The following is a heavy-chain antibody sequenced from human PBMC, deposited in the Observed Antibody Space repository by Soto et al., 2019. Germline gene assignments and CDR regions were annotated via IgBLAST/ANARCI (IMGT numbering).Heavy chain of an antibody. CDR3: ARGWGYDTSDYYYAY. CDR2: ITPIFGTA. V-gene: IGHV1-69*01. D-gene: IGHD3-22*01. CDR1: GGTFSRYA. Sequence: QVQLIQSGAEVKKPGSSVKVSCKAYGGTFSRYAISWVRQAPGQGLEWMGGITPIFGTANYAQKFQDRVAITADESTRTSYMELRSLRSGDTAVYYCARGWGYDTSDYYYAYWGQGTLITVSS. J-gene: IGHJ4*02.